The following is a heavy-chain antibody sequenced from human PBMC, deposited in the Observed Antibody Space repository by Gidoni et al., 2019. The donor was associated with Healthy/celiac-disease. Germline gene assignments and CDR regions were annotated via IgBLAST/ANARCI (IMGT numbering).Heavy chain of an antibody. CDR1: GFTFSNAW. J-gene: IGHJ6*02. CDR3: TTDGSGDYLLHYYGMDV. D-gene: IGHD4-17*01. CDR2: IKSKTDGGTT. Sequence: EVQLVESGGGLVKPGGSLRLSCAASGFTFSNAWLSWVRQAPGKGLEWVGRIKSKTDGGTTDYAAPVKGRFTISRDDSKNTLYLQMNSLKTEDTAVYYCTTDGSGDYLLHYYGMDVWGQGTTVTVSS. V-gene: IGHV3-15*01.